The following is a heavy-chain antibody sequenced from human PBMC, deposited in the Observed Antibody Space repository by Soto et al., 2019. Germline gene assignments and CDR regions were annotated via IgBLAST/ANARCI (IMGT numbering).Heavy chain of an antibody. Sequence: GGAVRLSCASSGVSFSTYTMNWVRQAPGKGLEWVSSINGRGNYIYYAESVKGRFTISRDNAKNSLYLQMDRLRAEDTALYYCVREDGKVGTNSAFDYWGLGALVTVSS. CDR3: VREDGKVGTNSAFDY. V-gene: IGHV3-21*01. CDR2: INGRGNYI. CDR1: GVSFSTYT. J-gene: IGHJ4*02. D-gene: IGHD1-26*01.